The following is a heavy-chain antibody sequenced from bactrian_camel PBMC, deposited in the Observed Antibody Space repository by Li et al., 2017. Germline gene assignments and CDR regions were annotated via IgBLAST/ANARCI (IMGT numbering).Heavy chain of an antibody. V-gene: IGHV3S1*01. D-gene: IGHD5*01. J-gene: IGHJ4*01. CDR1: GYTYRTYC. Sequence: VQLVESGGGSVQAGGSLRLSCAVSGYTYRTYCMGWFRQAPGKEREAVASIYHTPGTTWYSDSVKGRFIVSEDNDNSMFYLQMNALTPEDTAKYYCASQRRALDCYSGASGLRARQYNIWGQGTQVTVS. CDR3: ASQRRALDCYSGASGLRARQYNI. CDR2: IYHTPGTT.